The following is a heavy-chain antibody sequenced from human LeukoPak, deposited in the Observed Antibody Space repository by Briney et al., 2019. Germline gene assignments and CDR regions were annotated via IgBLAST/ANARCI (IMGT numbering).Heavy chain of an antibody. Sequence: PSETLSLTCTVSGGSISSSSYYWGWIRQPPGKGLEWIGSIYYSGSTYYNPSLKSRVTISVDTSKNQFSLKLSSVTAADTAVYYCAREPRTIAGTGDYWSQGTLVTVSS. V-gene: IGHV4-39*07. CDR3: AREPRTIAGTGDY. D-gene: IGHD6-13*01. CDR1: GGSISSSSYY. CDR2: IYYSGST. J-gene: IGHJ4*02.